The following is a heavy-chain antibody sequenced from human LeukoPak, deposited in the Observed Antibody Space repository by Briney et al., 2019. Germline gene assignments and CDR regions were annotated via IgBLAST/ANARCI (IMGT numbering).Heavy chain of an antibody. CDR3: ARGLRLWFGERRCWFDP. V-gene: IGHV4-34*01. CDR1: GGSFSGYY. J-gene: IGHJ5*02. D-gene: IGHD3-10*01. CDR2: INHSGST. Sequence: KPSETLSLTCAVYGGSFSGYYWSWIRQPPGKGLEWIGEINHSGSTNYNPSLKSRVTISVDTSKNQFSLKLSSVTAADTAVYYCARGLRLWFGERRCWFDPWGQGTLVTVSS.